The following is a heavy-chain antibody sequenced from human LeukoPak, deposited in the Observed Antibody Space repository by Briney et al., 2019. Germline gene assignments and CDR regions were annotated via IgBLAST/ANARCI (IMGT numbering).Heavy chain of an antibody. D-gene: IGHD5-18*01. CDR3: AQGRLGYSYGAFDH. CDR2: ISGSGGST. J-gene: IGHJ4*02. CDR1: GFTFSNYA. V-gene: IGHV3-23*01. Sequence: PGGSLRLSCAASGFTFSNYAMSGVRQAPGKGLECGSVISGSGGSTNFADSVKGRFTSSRDNSKNTLYLQMHSLRVEDTAVYYCAQGRLGYSYGAFDHWGQGTLVTVSS.